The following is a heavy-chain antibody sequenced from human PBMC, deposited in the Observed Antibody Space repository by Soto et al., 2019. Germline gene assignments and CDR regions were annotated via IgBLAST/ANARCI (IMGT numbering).Heavy chain of an antibody. Sequence: HLGGSLRLSCAASGFTFSSYGMTWVRQAPGKGLEWVSFSSATGAGTYYADSVKGRFTISRDNSKNTLYLQMTSLRADDTAVYYCAKDRRAGGNYGFYSDFWGQGALVTVSS. CDR1: GFTFSSYG. D-gene: IGHD1-7*01. V-gene: IGHV3-23*01. CDR3: AKDRRAGGNYGFYSDF. CDR2: SSATGAGT. J-gene: IGHJ4*02.